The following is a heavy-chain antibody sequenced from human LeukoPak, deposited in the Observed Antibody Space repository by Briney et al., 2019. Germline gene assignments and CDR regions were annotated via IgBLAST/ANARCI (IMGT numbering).Heavy chain of an antibody. Sequence: SETLSLTCAVYGGSFSGYYWSWIRQPPGKGLEWIGEINHSGSTNYNPSLKSRVTISVDTSKNQFSLKLSSVTAADTAVYYCARLDNRRFYDSSGQIDYWGQGTLVTVSS. CDR2: INHSGST. V-gene: IGHV4-34*01. CDR3: ARLDNRRFYDSSGQIDY. D-gene: IGHD3-22*01. J-gene: IGHJ4*02. CDR1: GGSFSGYY.